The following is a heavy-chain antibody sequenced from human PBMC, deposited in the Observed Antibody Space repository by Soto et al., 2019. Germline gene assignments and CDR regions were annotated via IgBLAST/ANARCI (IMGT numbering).Heavy chain of an antibody. CDR1: GFTFSSYA. Sequence: GGSLRLSCAASGFTFSSYAMSWVRQAPGKGLEWVSAISGSGGSTYYADSVKGRFTISRDNSKNTLYLQMNSLRAEDTAVYYCAKDGEGVVRGVMINCFDYWGQGTLVTVSS. CDR2: ISGSGGST. J-gene: IGHJ4*02. V-gene: IGHV3-23*01. CDR3: AKDGEGVVRGVMINCFDY. D-gene: IGHD3-10*01.